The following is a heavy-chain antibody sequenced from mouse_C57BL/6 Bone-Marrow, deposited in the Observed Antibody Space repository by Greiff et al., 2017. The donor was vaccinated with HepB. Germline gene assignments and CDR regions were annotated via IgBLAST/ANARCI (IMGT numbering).Heavy chain of an antibody. CDR2: ISYDGSN. CDR3: ARGPPWFAY. J-gene: IGHJ3*01. Sequence: EVQLQQSGPGLVKPSQSLSLTCSVTGYSITSGYYWNWIRQFPGNKLEWMGYISYDGSNNYNPSLKNRISITRDTSKNQFFLKLNSVTTEDTATYYCARGPPWFAYWGQGTLVTVSA. CDR1: GYSITSGYY. V-gene: IGHV3-6*01.